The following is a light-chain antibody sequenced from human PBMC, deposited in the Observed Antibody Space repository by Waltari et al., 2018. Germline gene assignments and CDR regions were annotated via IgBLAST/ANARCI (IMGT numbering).Light chain of an antibody. CDR3: QQRSNWPLT. J-gene: IGKJ4*01. V-gene: IGKV3-11*01. Sequence: EIVLTKSPDTLSLSPGERATLSCRASKSITGYLAWYQHKPGQAPMLLIYDASKRATGIPSMFSGSWSGTDFTLTISSLEPEDFAVYYCQQRSNWPLTFGGGTKVKIK. CDR1: KSITGY. CDR2: DAS.